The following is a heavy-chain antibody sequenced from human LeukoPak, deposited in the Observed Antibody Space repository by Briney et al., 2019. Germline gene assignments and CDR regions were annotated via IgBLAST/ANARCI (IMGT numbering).Heavy chain of an antibody. V-gene: IGHV4-61*02. CDR1: GGSISSGSYY. D-gene: IGHD3-3*01. Sequence: PSETLSLTCTVSGGSISSGSYYWSWIRQPAGQGLEWIGRIYTSGSTNYNPSLKSRVTISVDTSKNQFSLKLSSVTAADTAVYYCARDREAPYDFWSGYLGGGNWFDPWGQGTLVTVSS. J-gene: IGHJ5*02. CDR2: IYTSGST. CDR3: ARDREAPYDFWSGYLGGGNWFDP.